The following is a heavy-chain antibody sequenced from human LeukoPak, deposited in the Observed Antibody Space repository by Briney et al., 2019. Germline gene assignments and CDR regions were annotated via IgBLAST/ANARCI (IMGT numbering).Heavy chain of an antibody. V-gene: IGHV4-39*01. J-gene: IGHJ4*02. CDR1: GVSISSSSYY. Sequence: PSETLSLTCTVSGVSISSSSYYWGWIRQPPGKGLEWIGSIYYSGSTYYNPSLKSRVTISVDTSKNQFSLKLSSVTAADTAVYYCARLGMVRGVAPFDYWGQGTLVTVSS. CDR3: ARLGMVRGVAPFDY. D-gene: IGHD3-10*01. CDR2: IYYSGST.